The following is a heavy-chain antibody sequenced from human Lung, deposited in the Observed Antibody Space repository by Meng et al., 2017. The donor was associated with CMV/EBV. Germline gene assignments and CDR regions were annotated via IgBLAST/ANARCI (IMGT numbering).Heavy chain of an antibody. V-gene: IGHV4-39*01. CDR2: IYHSGST. Sequence: QPTLEESGPGLVKLSGTLSLTCTFSGGSISSSNYYWDWIRQPPGKGLEWIGAIYHSGSTSYNPSLQSRVTMFVDTSKNQFSLMLTSVTATDTAVYYCARRRGGSGRDCWGQGTLVTVSS. J-gene: IGHJ4*02. D-gene: IGHD3-10*01. CDR1: GGSISSSNYY. CDR3: ARRRGGSGRDC.